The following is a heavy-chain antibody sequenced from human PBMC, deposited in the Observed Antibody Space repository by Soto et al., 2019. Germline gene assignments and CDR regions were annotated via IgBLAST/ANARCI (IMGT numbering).Heavy chain of an antibody. CDR2: ISDDGDKR. Sequence: GGSLRLSCVGSGFTFSNYGMHWVRQPPGKGLEWVALISDDGDKRYYADSVRGRLIISRDNSKDTLYLQMNSQGPDDTAVYFCAKARVRIVGANSFDYCGQGTTVTVYS. CDR3: AKARVRIVGANSFDY. V-gene: IGHV3-30*18. CDR1: GFTFSNYG. D-gene: IGHD1-26*01. J-gene: IGHJ4*02.